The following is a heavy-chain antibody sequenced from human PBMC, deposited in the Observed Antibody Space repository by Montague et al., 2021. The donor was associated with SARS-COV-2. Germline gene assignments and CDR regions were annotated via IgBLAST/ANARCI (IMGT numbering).Heavy chain of an antibody. CDR1: GFSLNTNGMG. Sequence: PALVKPTQTLTLTCTVSGFSLNTNGMGVGWIRQPPGEAPAWPALIYWDDDKRYSPSLKTRLTITKDTSRNQVVLTMTNVDPGDTGTYFCARYTSRMYGSFDYWGQGALVSVSS. D-gene: IGHD3-16*02. V-gene: IGHV2-5*02. CDR2: IYWDDDK. J-gene: IGHJ4*02. CDR3: ARYTSRMYGSFDY.